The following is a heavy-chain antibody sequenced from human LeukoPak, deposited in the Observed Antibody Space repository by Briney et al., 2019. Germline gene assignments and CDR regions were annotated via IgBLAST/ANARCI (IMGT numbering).Heavy chain of an antibody. D-gene: IGHD1-26*01. V-gene: IGHV3-23*01. CDR3: AKDARVGGGGMDV. Sequence: GGSLRLSCAASGFTFNNYAMNWVRQAPGKGLEWVSLVSSSGANTYYADSVKGRFTISRDNSKNTVSLQMSSLRGEDTAVYYCAKDARVGGGGMDVWGQGTPVTVSS. J-gene: IGHJ6*02. CDR1: GFTFNNYA. CDR2: VSSSGANT.